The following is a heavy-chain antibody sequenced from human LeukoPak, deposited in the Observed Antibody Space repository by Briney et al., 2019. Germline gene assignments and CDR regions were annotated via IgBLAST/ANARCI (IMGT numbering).Heavy chain of an antibody. J-gene: IGHJ4*02. Sequence: GGSLRLSCAASGFTFSRYWMHWVRQAPGKGLVWVAFISYDGSNKYYADSVKGRFTISRDNSKNTLYLQMNSLRPEDTAVYYCARAEYTTSPRIDYWGQGTLVTVSS. CDR3: ARAEYTTSPRIDY. CDR1: GFTFSRYW. V-gene: IGHV3-30-3*01. D-gene: IGHD6-6*01. CDR2: ISYDGSNK.